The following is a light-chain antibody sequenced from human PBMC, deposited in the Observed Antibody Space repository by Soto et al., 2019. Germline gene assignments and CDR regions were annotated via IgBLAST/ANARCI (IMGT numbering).Light chain of an antibody. Sequence: DIVMTQTPLSSPVTLGQPASISCRSSQSLLHSDGKTYLSWLHQRPGQPPRLLIYKVSNRFSGVPDRFSGSGASAYFALRISRVEAEDVGVYYRMQATQFPRLTVGGRTKVDIK. CDR2: KVS. J-gene: IGKJ4*01. V-gene: IGKV2-24*01. CDR1: QSLLHSDGKTY. CDR3: MQATQFPRLT.